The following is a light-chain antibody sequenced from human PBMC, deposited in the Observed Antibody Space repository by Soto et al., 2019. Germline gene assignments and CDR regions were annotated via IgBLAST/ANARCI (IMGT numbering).Light chain of an antibody. Sequence: AIQMTQSPSSLYASVGDRVTITCRASEAIRNDLGWYQQKPGKAPKLLIFAASNLQHGVPSRFSGSGSGTDFTLTISSLQPEDFATYYCLQDHTYPRTFGQGTKVEIK. CDR1: EAIRND. V-gene: IGKV1-6*02. CDR3: LQDHTYPRT. CDR2: AAS. J-gene: IGKJ1*01.